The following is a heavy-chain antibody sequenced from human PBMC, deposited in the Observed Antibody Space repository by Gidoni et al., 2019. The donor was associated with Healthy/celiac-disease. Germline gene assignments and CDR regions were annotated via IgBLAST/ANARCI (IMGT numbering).Heavy chain of an antibody. CDR1: GFTLSSNY. J-gene: IGHJ4*02. V-gene: IGHV3-66*01. D-gene: IGHD2-15*01. CDR3: ASRYCSGGSCYFDY. Sequence: EVQLVESGGGLVQPGGSLGLSCSASGFTLSSNYMSWVRQAPGKGLEWVSVIYSGGSTYYADSVKGRFTISRYNSKNTLYLQMNSLRAEDTAVYYCASRYCSGGSCYFDYWGQGTLVTVSS. CDR2: IYSGGST.